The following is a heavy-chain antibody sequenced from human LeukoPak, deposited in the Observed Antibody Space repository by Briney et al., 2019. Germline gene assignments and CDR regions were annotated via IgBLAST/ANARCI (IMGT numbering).Heavy chain of an antibody. J-gene: IGHJ5*02. Sequence: ASVRVSCKASGYTFTGFYIHWVRQAPGQGLEWMGRINPDSGGTNYAQKFQGRVTMTRDTSISTAYMELSRLRSDDTAVYYCAKFLGVSVWYGISGPWGQGTLVTVSS. V-gene: IGHV1-2*06. CDR2: INPDSGGT. D-gene: IGHD3-10*01. CDR1: GYTFTGFY. CDR3: AKFLGVSVWYGISGP.